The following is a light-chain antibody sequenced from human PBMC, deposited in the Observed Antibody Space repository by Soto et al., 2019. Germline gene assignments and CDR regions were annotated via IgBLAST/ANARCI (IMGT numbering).Light chain of an antibody. Sequence: EIVLTQSPGTLSLSPGERATLSFRASQSVSSSYLAWYQQKPGQAPRLLIYAASTLQSGVPSRFSGSGSGTDFTLTISSLQPEDVATYYCQKYNSAPLTFGGGTKVDI. CDR1: QSVSSSY. J-gene: IGKJ4*01. CDR3: QKYNSAPLT. CDR2: AAS. V-gene: IGKV3-20*01.